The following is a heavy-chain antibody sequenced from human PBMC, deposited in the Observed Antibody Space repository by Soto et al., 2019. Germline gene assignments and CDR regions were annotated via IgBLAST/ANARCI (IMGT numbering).Heavy chain of an antibody. V-gene: IGHV1-69*12. Sequence: QVQLVQSGAEVKKPGASVKVSCKASGGTFSSYAISWVRQAPGQGLEWMGGIIPISGTAHYAQKFEGRVTITADESTSTAYRELSSRRSEDTAVYYCARDLDHSGSLHYYYGMDVWGQGTTVTVSS. CDR1: GGTFSSYA. CDR2: IIPISGTA. J-gene: IGHJ6*02. D-gene: IGHD5-12*01. CDR3: ARDLDHSGSLHYYYGMDV.